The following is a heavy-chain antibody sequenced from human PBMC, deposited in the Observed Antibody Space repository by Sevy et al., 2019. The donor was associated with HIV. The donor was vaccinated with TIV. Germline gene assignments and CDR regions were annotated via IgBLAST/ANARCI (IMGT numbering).Heavy chain of an antibody. CDR1: GGSISSGSYY. CDR2: IYTSGST. D-gene: IGHD4-17*01. J-gene: IGHJ4*02. V-gene: IGHV4-61*02. CDR3: ARVKRGEGDYGDPIDYFDY. Sequence: SETLSLTCTVSGGSISSGSYYWSWIRQPAGKGLEWIGRIYTSGSTNYNPSLKSRVTISVDTSKNQFSLKLSSVTAADTAVYYCARVKRGEGDYGDPIDYFDYWGQGTLVTVSS.